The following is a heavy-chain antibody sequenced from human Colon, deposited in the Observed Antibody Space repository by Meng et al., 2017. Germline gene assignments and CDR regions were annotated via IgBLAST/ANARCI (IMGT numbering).Heavy chain of an antibody. CDR1: GFTFSSYG. V-gene: IGHV3-33*01. CDR3: VRKCDYFDY. J-gene: IGHJ4*02. CDR2: IWYDGSNK. Sequence: GESLKISCAASGFTFSSYGMHWVRQAPGKGLEWVAVIWYDGSNKYYADSVKGRFTISRDNSKNTLYLQMNSLRAEDTAVYYCVRKCDYFDYWGQGTLVTVSS.